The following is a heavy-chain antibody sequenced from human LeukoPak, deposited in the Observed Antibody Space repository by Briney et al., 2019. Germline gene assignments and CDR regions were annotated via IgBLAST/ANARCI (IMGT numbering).Heavy chain of an antibody. CDR1: GYSFTSYW. Sequence: GESLKISCKGSGYSFTSYWIGWVRQMPGKGLEWMGIIYPGDSDTRYSPSFQGQVAISADKSISTAYLQWSSLKASDTAMYYCARHRYYYDSSGYYYVDAFDIWGQGTMVTVSS. D-gene: IGHD3-22*01. CDR2: IYPGDSDT. J-gene: IGHJ3*02. CDR3: ARHRYYYDSSGYYYVDAFDI. V-gene: IGHV5-51*01.